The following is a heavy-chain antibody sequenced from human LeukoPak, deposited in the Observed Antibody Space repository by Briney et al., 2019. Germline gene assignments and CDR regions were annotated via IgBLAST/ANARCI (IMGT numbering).Heavy chain of an antibody. V-gene: IGHV4-59*01. CDR3: ARGLGYCSSTSCYGPGYYYYYMDV. CDR1: GGSISSYY. J-gene: IGHJ6*03. D-gene: IGHD2-2*01. Sequence: SETLSLTCTVSGGSISSYYWGWIRQPPGKGLEWIGYIYYSGSTNYNPSLKSRVTISVDTSKNQFSLKLSSVTAADTAVYYCARGLGYCSSTSCYGPGYYYYYMDVWGKGTTVTVSS. CDR2: IYYSGST.